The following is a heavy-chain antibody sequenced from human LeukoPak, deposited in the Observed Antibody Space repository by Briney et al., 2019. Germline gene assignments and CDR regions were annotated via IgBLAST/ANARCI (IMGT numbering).Heavy chain of an antibody. Sequence: GSLRLSCAASGFTFSSYSMNWVRQAPGKGLEWIGSIYYSGSTYYNPSLKSRVTISVDTSKNQFSLKLSSVTAADTAVYYCAKRLDVWGKGTTVTVSS. D-gene: IGHD1-1*01. CDR1: GFTFSSYSMN. J-gene: IGHJ6*04. CDR2: IYYSGST. CDR3: AKRLDV. V-gene: IGHV4-59*05.